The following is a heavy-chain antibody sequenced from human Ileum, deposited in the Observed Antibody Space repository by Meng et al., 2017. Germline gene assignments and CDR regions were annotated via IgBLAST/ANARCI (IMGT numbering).Heavy chain of an antibody. D-gene: IGHD3-10*01. V-gene: IGHV4-34*01. Sequence: WASGPLKPSETLSPTAAFYDGSFSGYFWSWIRQPPGKGLEWIGEINHSGSTNYNPSLKGRVTISVDTSKSQFSLRLNSVTAADTALYYCAGATIRTYYYGSGSYYFTKWGQGTLVTVSS. CDR1: DGSFSGYF. CDR3: AGATIRTYYYGSGSYYFTK. J-gene: IGHJ4*02. CDR2: INHSGST.